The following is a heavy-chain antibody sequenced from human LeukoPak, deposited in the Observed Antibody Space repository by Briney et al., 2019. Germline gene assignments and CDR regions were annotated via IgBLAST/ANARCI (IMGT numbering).Heavy chain of an antibody. J-gene: IGHJ4*02. D-gene: IGHD6-19*01. CDR2: INPNSGGT. CDR1: GYTFTGYY. V-gene: IGHV1-2*02. Sequence: GASVKVSCKASGYTFTGYYMHWVRQAPGQGLDWMGWINPNSGGTNNAQKFQGRVTMTRDTSISTAYMELSRLRSDDTAVYYCARDAAYSSGRYYFDYWGQGTLVTVSS. CDR3: ARDAAYSSGRYYFDY.